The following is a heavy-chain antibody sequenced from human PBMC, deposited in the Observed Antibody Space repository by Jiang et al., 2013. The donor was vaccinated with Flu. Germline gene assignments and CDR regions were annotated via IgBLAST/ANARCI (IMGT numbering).Heavy chain of an antibody. CDR2: IYYSGST. D-gene: IGHD3-22*01. CDR3: ARRLYYYDNSGRHGFDS. Sequence: GPGLVKPSETLSLTCIVSGGTIRSSSYYWGWIRQPPGKGLEWIGSIYYSGSTSYNPSLRSRVTISVDTSKNQFSLEMSSVTAADTAVYYCARRLYYYDNSGRHGFDSWGQGTLVTVSA. J-gene: IGHJ4*02. CDR1: GGTIRSSSYY. V-gene: IGHV4-39*01.